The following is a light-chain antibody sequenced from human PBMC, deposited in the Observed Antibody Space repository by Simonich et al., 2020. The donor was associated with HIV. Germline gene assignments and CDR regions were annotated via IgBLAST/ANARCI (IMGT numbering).Light chain of an antibody. CDR2: GAS. V-gene: IGKV3-15*01. CDR1: QSVSSN. CDR3: QQRRNWPPIT. Sequence: EIVMTQSPATLSVSPGERATLSCRASQSVSSNLAWYQQKPGQAPRLLVYGASTRATVIPARFSGSGSVTEFALTISTMQSEDFAVYYCQQRRNWPPITFGQGTRLEIK. J-gene: IGKJ5*01.